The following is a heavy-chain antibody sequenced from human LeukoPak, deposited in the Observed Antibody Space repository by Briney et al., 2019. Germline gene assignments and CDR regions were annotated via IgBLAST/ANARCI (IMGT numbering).Heavy chain of an antibody. J-gene: IGHJ4*02. CDR3: ARRDSSSWYFDF. CDR1: GCSLRTSGMC. D-gene: IGHD6-13*01. Sequence: ESAVALVKPTQTLTLTCNFSGCSLRTSGMCVNWIRQTQGKALEWLAHIDWDDDGCYTTSLETMRTISKDTSKNQVVLKMTNMDPVDTATYYGARRDSSSWYFDFWGQGTLVTVSS. V-gene: IGHV2-70*01. CDR2: IDWDDDG.